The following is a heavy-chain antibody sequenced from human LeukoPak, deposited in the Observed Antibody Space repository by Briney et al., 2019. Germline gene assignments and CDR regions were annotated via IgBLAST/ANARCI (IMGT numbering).Heavy chain of an antibody. CDR1: GGSFSGYY. J-gene: IGHJ4*02. V-gene: IGHV4-34*01. CDR2: INHSGST. Sequence: SETLSLTCAVYGGSFSGYYWSWIRQPPGKGLKWIGEINHSGSTNYNPSLKSRVTISVDTSKNQFSLKLSSVTAADTAVYYCARGPALQILGVVIIGYFDYWGQGTLVTVSS. CDR3: ARGPALQILGVVIIGYFDY. D-gene: IGHD3-3*01.